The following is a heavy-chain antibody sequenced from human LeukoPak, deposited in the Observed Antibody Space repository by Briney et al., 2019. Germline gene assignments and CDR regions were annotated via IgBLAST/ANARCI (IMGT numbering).Heavy chain of an antibody. Sequence: GGSLRLSCAASGFTFSSYWMHWVRHAPGKGLVWVSRINSDGSSTSYADSVKGRFTISRDNAKNTLYLQMNSLRAEDTAVYYCARSITAPYFDYWGQGTLVIVSS. CDR3: ARSITAPYFDY. CDR2: INSDGSST. J-gene: IGHJ4*02. CDR1: GFTFSSYW. V-gene: IGHV3-74*01. D-gene: IGHD5-24*01.